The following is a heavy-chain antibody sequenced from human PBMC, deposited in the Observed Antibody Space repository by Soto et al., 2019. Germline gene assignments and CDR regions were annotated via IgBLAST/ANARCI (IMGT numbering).Heavy chain of an antibody. Sequence: GASVKVSCKSSGGTFSSYAISWVRQAPGQGLEWMGGIIPIFGTANYAQKFQGRVTITADESTSTAYMELSSLRSEDTAVYYCARDPIAARIGYYYGMDVWGQGTRVTVSS. J-gene: IGHJ6*02. D-gene: IGHD6-6*01. CDR3: ARDPIAARIGYYYGMDV. CDR2: IIPIFGTA. CDR1: GGTFSSYA. V-gene: IGHV1-69*13.